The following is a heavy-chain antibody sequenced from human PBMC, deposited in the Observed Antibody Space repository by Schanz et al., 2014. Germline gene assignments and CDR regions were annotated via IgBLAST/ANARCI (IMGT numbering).Heavy chain of an antibody. D-gene: IGHD1-26*01. V-gene: IGHV1-46*01. CDR1: GYTFTMNG. CDR2: INPSGGST. J-gene: IGHJ6*02. Sequence: QVKLVQSGPEVKEPGASVKVSCKASGYTFTMNGVSWVRQAPGQGLEWMATINPSGGSTSFAQKFQGRVTMTRATSTSTVNMELTSLRSEDTAVYYCARDPYSASYFPSPPLYGLDVWGQGTTVTVSS. CDR3: ARDPYSASYFPSPPLYGLDV.